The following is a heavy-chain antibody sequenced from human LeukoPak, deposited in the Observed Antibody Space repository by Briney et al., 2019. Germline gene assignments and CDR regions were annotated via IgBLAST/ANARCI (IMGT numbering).Heavy chain of an antibody. D-gene: IGHD3-10*01. CDR2: IYYSGST. CDR3: AGRTMVRGDEEDY. V-gene: IGHV4-59*01. CDR1: GGSISSYY. Sequence: SSETLSLTCTVSGGSISSYYWSWIRQPPGKGLEWIGYIYYSGSTNYNPSLKSRVTISVDTSKNQFSLKLSSVTAADTAVYYCAGRTMVRGDEEDYWGQGTLVTVSP. J-gene: IGHJ4*02.